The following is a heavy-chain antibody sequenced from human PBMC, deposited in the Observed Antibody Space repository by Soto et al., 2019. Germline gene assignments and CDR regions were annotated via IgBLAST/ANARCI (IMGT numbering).Heavy chain of an antibody. V-gene: IGHV3-7*01. CDR2: VNEDGSEK. D-gene: IGHD6-13*01. CDR1: GFSFSSYY. J-gene: IGHJ6*02. CDR3: ARDQGRATADGPLGNGLDV. Sequence: GGSLRLSCAASGFSFSSYYMSWVRQAQGKGLEWVANVNEDGSEKYYVDSVKGRFTVSRDNAKNSLYLQMNSLRAEDTAVYYCARDQGRATADGPLGNGLDVWGQGTAVTVSS.